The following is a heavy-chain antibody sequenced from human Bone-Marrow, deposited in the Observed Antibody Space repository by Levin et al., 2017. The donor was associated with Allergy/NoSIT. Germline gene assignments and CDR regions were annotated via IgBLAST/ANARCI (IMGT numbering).Heavy chain of an antibody. CDR1: GFTFSNYN. CDR2: ISSDSSYI. Sequence: GASVKVSCAASGFTFSNYNMNWVRQAPGKGLEWVSSISSDSSYIYYADSVKGRFTISRDNAKNSLYLQMNSLRAEDTAVYYCATGGGSSVGSGWFDPWGQGTLVTVSS. J-gene: IGHJ5*02. CDR3: ATGGGSSVGSGWFDP. V-gene: IGHV3-21*01. D-gene: IGHD2-15*01.